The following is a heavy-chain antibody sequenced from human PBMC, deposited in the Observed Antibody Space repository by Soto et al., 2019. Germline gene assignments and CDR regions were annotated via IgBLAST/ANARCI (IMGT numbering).Heavy chain of an antibody. CDR1: GFTFSAYA. Sequence: EVQLLESGGGLVQPGGSLRLSCAASGFTFSAYAMSWVRQAPGKGLEWVSEITAYGPTMSYADSVKGRFTISRDNSKNTLDLKMHSLRVEDTAVYYCVQRGGTSLDHWGQGARVTVS. CDR2: ITAYGPTM. D-gene: IGHD3-10*01. J-gene: IGHJ4*02. V-gene: IGHV3-23*01. CDR3: VQRGGTSLDH.